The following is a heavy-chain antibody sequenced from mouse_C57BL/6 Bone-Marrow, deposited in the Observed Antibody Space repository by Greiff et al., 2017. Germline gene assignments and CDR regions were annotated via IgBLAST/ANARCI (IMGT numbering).Heavy chain of an antibody. CDR1: GFTFSSYG. V-gene: IGHV5-6*01. Sequence: EVMLVESGGDLVKPGGSLKLSCAASGFTFSSYGMSWVRQTPDKRLEWVATISSGGSYTYYPDSVKGRFTITRDNAKNTLYLQMSSLKSEDTAMYYCARLTWGGYRAYWGQGTLVTVSA. CDR3: ARLTWGGYRAY. D-gene: IGHD2-2*01. CDR2: ISSGGSYT. J-gene: IGHJ3*01.